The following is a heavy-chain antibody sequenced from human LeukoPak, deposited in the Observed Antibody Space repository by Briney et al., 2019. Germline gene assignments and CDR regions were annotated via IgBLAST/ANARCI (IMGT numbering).Heavy chain of an antibody. V-gene: IGHV3-33*01. CDR1: GFTFSSYG. Sequence: PGGSLRLSCAASGFTFSSYGMHWVRQAPGKGLEWVAVIWYDGSNKYYADSVKGRFTISRDNSKNTLYLQMNSLRAEDTAAYYCAREDSAELWLTLDYWGQGTLVTVSS. CDR3: AREDSAELWLTLDY. J-gene: IGHJ4*02. D-gene: IGHD5-18*01. CDR2: IWYDGSNK.